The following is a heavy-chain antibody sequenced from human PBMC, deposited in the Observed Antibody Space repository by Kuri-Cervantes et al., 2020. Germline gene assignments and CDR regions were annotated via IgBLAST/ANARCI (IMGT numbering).Heavy chain of an antibody. J-gene: IGHJ4*02. V-gene: IGHV3-30-3*01. D-gene: IGHD4-17*01. CDR3: YGDFRDC. Sequence: GESLKISCAASGFSFSTYSIFWVRQAPGKGLEWVALISHYGGEKYYADSVKGRFTISRDNSKNTLYLQMSSLRVEDTAIYYCYGDFRDCWGQGTLVTVSS. CDR2: ISHYGGEK. CDR1: GFSFSTYS.